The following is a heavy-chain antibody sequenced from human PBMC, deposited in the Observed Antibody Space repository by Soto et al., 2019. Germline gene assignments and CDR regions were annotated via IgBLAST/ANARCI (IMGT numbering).Heavy chain of an antibody. D-gene: IGHD3-22*01. J-gene: IGHJ6*02. Sequence: GGSLRLSCAASGFTFSSYGMHWVRQAPGKGLEWVAVIWYDGSNKYYADSVKGRFTISRDNSKNTLYLQMNSLRAEDTAVYYCARDSEPRWVIFGMDVWGQGTTVTVSS. CDR1: GFTFSSYG. CDR2: IWYDGSNK. CDR3: ARDSEPRWVIFGMDV. V-gene: IGHV3-33*01.